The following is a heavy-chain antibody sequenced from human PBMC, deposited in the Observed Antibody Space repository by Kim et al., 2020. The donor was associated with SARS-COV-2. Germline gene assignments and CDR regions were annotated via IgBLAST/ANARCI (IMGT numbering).Heavy chain of an antibody. J-gene: IGHJ4*02. CDR2: INPNSGGT. D-gene: IGHD3-3*01. CDR3: ARDLFGAGGDDYDCWSGAHPRLLVRRIQIDY. CDR1: GYTFTGYY. Sequence: ASVKVSCMASGYTFTGYYMHWVRPAPGQGLEWMGWINPNSGGTNYAPKFQGRVTMTRDTSISTAYMELSRLRSDDTAVYYCARDLFGAGGDDYDCWSGAHPRLLVRRIQIDYCGQGTLVTVSS. V-gene: IGHV1-2*02.